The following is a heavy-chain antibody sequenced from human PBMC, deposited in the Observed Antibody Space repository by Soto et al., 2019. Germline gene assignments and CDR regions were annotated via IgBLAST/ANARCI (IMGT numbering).Heavy chain of an antibody. Sequence: PSETLSLTCTASGGSLSSGDCYWSWLRQLLGKGLGWIGYIFYSASTYYNTSLKSRISISVDTSKSQFFLNLTSVTAADTAVYFCARDATMLDRDGYYYYFDYWVHGTLVTVSS. CDR2: IFYSAST. J-gene: IGHJ4*01. CDR3: ARDATMLDRDGYYYYFDY. CDR1: GGSLSSGDCY. V-gene: IGHV4-30-4*01. D-gene: IGHD3-3*01.